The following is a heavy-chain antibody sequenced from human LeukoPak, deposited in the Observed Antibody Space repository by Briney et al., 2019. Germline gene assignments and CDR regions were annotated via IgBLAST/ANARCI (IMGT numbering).Heavy chain of an antibody. CDR2: IIPIFGTA. D-gene: IGHD5-12*01. Sequence: ASVKLSCKASGGTFSSYAIGWVRQAPGQGLEWMGGIIPIFGTANYAQKFQGRVTITADKSTSTAYMELSSLRSEDTAVYYCARDSDPYSGYLNFDYWGQGTLVTVSS. CDR1: GGTFSSYA. CDR3: ARDSDPYSGYLNFDY. V-gene: IGHV1-69*06. J-gene: IGHJ4*02.